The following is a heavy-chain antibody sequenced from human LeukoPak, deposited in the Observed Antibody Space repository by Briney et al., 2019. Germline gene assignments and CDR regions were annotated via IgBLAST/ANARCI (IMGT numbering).Heavy chain of an antibody. V-gene: IGHV4-31*03. J-gene: IGHJ4*02. CDR3: ASHTMVRGVVGYY. Sequence: SETLSLTCTVSGGSISSGGYYWSWIRQHPGKGLEWIGYIYYSGSTYYNPSLKSRVTISVDTSKNRFSLKLSSVTAADTAVYYCASHTMVRGVVGYYWGQGTLVTVSS. D-gene: IGHD3-10*01. CDR1: GGSISSGGYY. CDR2: IYYSGST.